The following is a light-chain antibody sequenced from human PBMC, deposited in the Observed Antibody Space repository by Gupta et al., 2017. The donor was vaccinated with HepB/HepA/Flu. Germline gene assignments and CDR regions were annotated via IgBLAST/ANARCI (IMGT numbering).Light chain of an antibody. CDR3: QQSYSTPWT. CDR1: QSISSY. V-gene: IGKV1-39*01. CDR2: AAS. Sequence: DIKMTQSPSSLSAFVGDRVTITCRASQSISSYLNWYQQKPGKAPKLLIYAASSLQSGVPSRFCGSGCGTDFTLIISSLQPEDFATNYCQQSYSTPWTFGQGTRVEIK. J-gene: IGKJ1*01.